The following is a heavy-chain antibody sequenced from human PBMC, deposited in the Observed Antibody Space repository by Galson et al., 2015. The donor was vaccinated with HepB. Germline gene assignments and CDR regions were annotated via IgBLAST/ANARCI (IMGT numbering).Heavy chain of an antibody. D-gene: IGHD4-17*01. Sequence: SETLSLTCTVSGGSISSSSYYWGWIRQPPGKGLEWIGSIYYSGSTYYNPSLKSRVTISVDTSKNQFSLKLSSVTAADTAVYYCARYQAGFYGDYINWFDPWGQGTLVTVSS. J-gene: IGHJ5*02. CDR1: GGSISSSSYY. CDR3: ARYQAGFYGDYINWFDP. V-gene: IGHV4-39*01. CDR2: IYYSGST.